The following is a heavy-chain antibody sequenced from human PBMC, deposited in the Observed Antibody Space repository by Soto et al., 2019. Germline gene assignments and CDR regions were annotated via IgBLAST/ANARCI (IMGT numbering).Heavy chain of an antibody. CDR3: ERHKDTSSRYLLPDY. D-gene: IGHD6-13*01. V-gene: IGHV4-39*01. Sequence: PXETVSLTCAVSGGSVSSSSYYWGWIRQPPGKGLEWIGSVYYRGNTYYNPSLKSRVTTSVDTSKNQFPLKLYSVTAADTALYSCERHKDTSSRYLLPDYWGQGPLVTVSS. CDR1: GGSVSSSSYY. J-gene: IGHJ4*02. CDR2: VYYRGNT.